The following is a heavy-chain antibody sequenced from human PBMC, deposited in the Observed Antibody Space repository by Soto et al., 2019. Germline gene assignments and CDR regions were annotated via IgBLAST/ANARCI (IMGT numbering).Heavy chain of an antibody. Sequence: SETLSLTCSVSGASISSYYWTWIRQPPGGGLEWIGYMHHTQGTNDNPTLRGRVHMSIDTSMNQFSLRLTSVTAADTAVYYCARVPFVGYFDWLDPWGHGTLVTVSS. CDR1: GASISSYY. J-gene: IGHJ5*02. CDR2: MHHTQGT. V-gene: IGHV4-59*01. CDR3: ARVPFVGYFDWLDP. D-gene: IGHD3-9*01.